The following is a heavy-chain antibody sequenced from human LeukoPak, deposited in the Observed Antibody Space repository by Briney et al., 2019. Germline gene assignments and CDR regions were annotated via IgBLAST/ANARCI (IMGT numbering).Heavy chain of an antibody. CDR1: GYSITTNTYY. D-gene: IGHD6-13*01. V-gene: IGHV4-39*01. CDR3: ARQGAAASGRAFDY. CDR2: VYYSGST. J-gene: IGHJ4*02. Sequence: SETPSLTCTVSGYSITTNTYYWGWIRQPPGKGLEWIGSVYYSGSTYYSPSLKSRVTTSVDTSKNQFSLKLSSVTAADTAVYYCARQGAAASGRAFDYWGQGTLVTGSS.